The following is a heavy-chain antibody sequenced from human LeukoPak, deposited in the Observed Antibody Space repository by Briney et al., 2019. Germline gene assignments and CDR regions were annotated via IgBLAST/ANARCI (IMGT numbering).Heavy chain of an antibody. CDR3: ARSKGTYYYDSSGYTY. CDR1: GGSFSGYY. Sequence: SETLSLTCAVYGGSFSGYYWSWIRQPPGKGLEWIGEINHSGSTNYSPSLKSRVTISVDTSKNQFSLKLSSVTAADTAVYYCARSKGTYYYDSSGYTYLGQGTLVTVSS. J-gene: IGHJ4*02. V-gene: IGHV4-34*01. CDR2: INHSGST. D-gene: IGHD3-22*01.